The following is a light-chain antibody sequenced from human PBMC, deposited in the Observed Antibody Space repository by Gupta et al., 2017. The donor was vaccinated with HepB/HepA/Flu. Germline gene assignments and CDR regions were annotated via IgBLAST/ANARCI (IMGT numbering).Light chain of an antibody. CDR3: QQGYSTPLT. Sequence: IQMTQSPSSLSASVGDRVTITCRASQSIRSYLNWYQQKPGKAPKLLIYAASSLQSGVPSRFSGSGSGTDFTLTISSLQPEDFATYYCQQGYSTPLTFGQGTKVEIK. CDR2: AAS. J-gene: IGKJ1*01. CDR1: QSIRSY. V-gene: IGKV1-39*01.